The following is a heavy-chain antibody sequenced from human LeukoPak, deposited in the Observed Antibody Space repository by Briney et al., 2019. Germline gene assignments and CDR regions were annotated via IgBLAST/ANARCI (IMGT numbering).Heavy chain of an antibody. D-gene: IGHD6-19*01. CDR1: GFTFSNYW. CDR2: INTDGSNT. Sequence: GGSLRLSCAASGFTFSNYWLHWVRQAPGKGLVWVSRINTDGSNTTYADSVKGRFTVSRDNAKNSLYLQMNSLRAEDTAVYYCARSSSSGYYLYFDYWGQGTLVTVSS. V-gene: IGHV3-74*01. J-gene: IGHJ4*02. CDR3: ARSSSSGYYLYFDY.